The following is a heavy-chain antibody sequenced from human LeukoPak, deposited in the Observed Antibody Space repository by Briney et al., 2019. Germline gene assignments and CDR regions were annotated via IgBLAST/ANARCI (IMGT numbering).Heavy chain of an antibody. CDR1: GFTFSSYA. V-gene: IGHV3-30-3*01. Sequence: PGRSLRLSCAASGFTFSSYAMHWVRQAPGKGLEWVAVISYDGSNKYYADSVKGRFTISRDNSKNTLYLQMNSLRAEDTAVYYCARGSPSGDFWSGYYAYWGQGTLVTVSS. CDR2: ISYDGSNK. J-gene: IGHJ4*02. CDR3: ARGSPSGDFWSGYYAY. D-gene: IGHD3-3*01.